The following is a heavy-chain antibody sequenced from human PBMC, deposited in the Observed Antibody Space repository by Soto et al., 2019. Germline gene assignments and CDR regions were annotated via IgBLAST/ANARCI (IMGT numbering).Heavy chain of an antibody. Sequence: ASVKVSCKVSGYTLTELSTNWVRQAPGKGLEWMGGFDPEDGETIYAQKFQGRVTMTEDTSTDTAYMELSSLRSEDTAVYYCAIFIAVAGITSDYWGQGTLVTVSS. D-gene: IGHD6-19*01. J-gene: IGHJ4*02. CDR2: FDPEDGET. V-gene: IGHV1-24*01. CDR3: AIFIAVAGITSDY. CDR1: GYTLTELS.